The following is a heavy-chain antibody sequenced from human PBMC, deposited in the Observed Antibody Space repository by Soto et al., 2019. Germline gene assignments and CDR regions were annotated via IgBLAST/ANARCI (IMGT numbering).Heavy chain of an antibody. CDR1: GYTFTSYD. D-gene: IGHD3-10*01. CDR3: PTNLYGTGSFDH. Sequence: QVQLVQSGAEVKKPGASVKVSCKASGYTFTSYDINLVRQATGQALEWMGWMTPNSGNTGYAQKFKGRVTMTRDTSRSTADMELSSRTSEEAAVYCCPTNLYGTGSFDHWGQGTLVNVSS. CDR2: MTPNSGNT. V-gene: IGHV1-8*02. J-gene: IGHJ4*02.